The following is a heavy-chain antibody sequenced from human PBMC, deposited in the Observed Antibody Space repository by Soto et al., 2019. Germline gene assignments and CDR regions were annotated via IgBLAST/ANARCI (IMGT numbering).Heavy chain of an antibody. Sequence: SETLSLTCAVSGGSISSGGYSWSWVRQPPGKGLEWIGYIYHSGSTYYNPSLKSRVTISVDRSKNQFSLKLSSVTAADTAVYYCARGNVVAIDYWGQGTLVTVSS. CDR1: GGSISSGGYS. CDR3: ARGNVVAIDY. CDR2: IYHSGST. D-gene: IGHD2-21*01. J-gene: IGHJ4*02. V-gene: IGHV4-30-2*01.